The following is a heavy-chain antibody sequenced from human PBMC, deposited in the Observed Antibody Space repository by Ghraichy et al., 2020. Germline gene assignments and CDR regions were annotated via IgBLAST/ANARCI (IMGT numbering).Heavy chain of an antibody. D-gene: IGHD2-15*01. CDR1: GFTFSSYA. J-gene: IGHJ4*02. CDR3: VRGGCSGGSCFPIDY. V-gene: IGHV3-64D*06. Sequence: GESLNISCSASGFTFSSYAMHWVRQAPGKGLEYVSAISSNGGSTYYADSVKGRLTISRDNSKNTLYLQMSSLRAEDTAVYYCVRGGCSGGSCFPIDYWGQGTLVTVSS. CDR2: ISSNGGST.